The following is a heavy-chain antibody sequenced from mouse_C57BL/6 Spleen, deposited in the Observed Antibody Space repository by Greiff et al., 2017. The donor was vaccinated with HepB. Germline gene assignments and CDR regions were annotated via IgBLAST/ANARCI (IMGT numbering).Heavy chain of an antibody. V-gene: IGHV1-80*01. CDR1: GYAFSSYW. Sequence: VQLQQSGAELVKPGASVKISCKASGYAFSSYWMNWVKQGPGKGLEWIGQIYPGDGDTNYNGKFKGKATLTADKSSSTAYMQLSSLTSEDSAVYFCASTTVGAMDYWGQGTSVTVSS. D-gene: IGHD2-13*01. CDR2: IYPGDGDT. CDR3: ASTTVGAMDY. J-gene: IGHJ4*01.